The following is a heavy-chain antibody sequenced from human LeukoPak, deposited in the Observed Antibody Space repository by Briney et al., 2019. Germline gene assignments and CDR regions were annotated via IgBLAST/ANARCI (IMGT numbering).Heavy chain of an antibody. CDR2: IYYSGST. CDR3: ARDLARYSSGWYGLDAFDI. J-gene: IGHJ3*02. V-gene: IGHV4-59*01. D-gene: IGHD6-19*01. CDR1: GGSISSYY. Sequence: PSETLSLTCTVSGGSISSYYWSWIRQPPEKGLEWIGYIYYSGSTNYNPSLKSRVTISVDTSKNQFSLKLSSVTAADTAVYYCARDLARYSSGWYGLDAFDIWGQGTMVTVSS.